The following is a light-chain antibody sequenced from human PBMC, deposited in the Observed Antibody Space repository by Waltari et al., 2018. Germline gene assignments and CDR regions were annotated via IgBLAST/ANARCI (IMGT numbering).Light chain of an antibody. Sequence: EVVMTQSPATLSVFPGERAHLSCRASQSVSINLAWYQQKPGQAPRLLIYDASTRATGIPARFSGSGSGTEFTLTISSLQSEDFANYYCQQYNDWHLITFGQGTRLEIK. CDR3: QQYNDWHLIT. J-gene: IGKJ5*01. CDR2: DAS. CDR1: QSVSIN. V-gene: IGKV3-15*01.